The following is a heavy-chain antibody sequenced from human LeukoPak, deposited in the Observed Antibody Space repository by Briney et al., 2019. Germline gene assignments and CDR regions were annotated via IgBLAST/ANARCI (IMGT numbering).Heavy chain of an antibody. CDR1: GFTVSSNY. D-gene: IGHD5-18*01. Sequence: PGGSLRLSCAVSGFTVSSNYMSWVRQAPGKGLEWVSVVYSSGSTYYADSVKGRFTISRDNARNTLYLQMNSLRADDTAVYYCASKIQYWGQGTLVTVSS. V-gene: IGHV3-53*01. J-gene: IGHJ4*02. CDR2: VYSSGST. CDR3: ASKIQY.